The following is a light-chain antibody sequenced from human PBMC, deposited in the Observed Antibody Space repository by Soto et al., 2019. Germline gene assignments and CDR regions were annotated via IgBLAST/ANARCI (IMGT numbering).Light chain of an antibody. J-gene: IGLJ2*01. CDR1: SSDVGGYDY. V-gene: IGLV2-8*01. CDR3: SSYGGNNNLL. CDR2: EVT. Sequence: QSVLTQPPSASGSPGQSVASSCTGTSSDVGGYDYVSWYQQHPGKAPKLMIYEVTKRPSGVPDRLSGSKSGNTASLTVSGLQAEDEADYYCSSYGGNNNLLFGGGTKLTVL.